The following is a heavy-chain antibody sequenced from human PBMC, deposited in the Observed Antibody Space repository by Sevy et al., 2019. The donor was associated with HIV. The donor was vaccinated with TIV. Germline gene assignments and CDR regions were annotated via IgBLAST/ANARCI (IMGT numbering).Heavy chain of an antibody. CDR1: GFTFSSYA. CDR3: ARDPDGSGHKFDY. V-gene: IGHV3-21*01. CDR2: INAISSNI. J-gene: IGHJ4*02. D-gene: IGHD2-15*01. Sequence: GGSLRLSCAASGFTFSSYAMNWVRQAPGKGLEWVSSINAISSNIYYADSVKGRFTIFRDNSKNTLFLQMNSLTVEDTAVYYCARDPDGSGHKFDYWGQGTLVTVSS.